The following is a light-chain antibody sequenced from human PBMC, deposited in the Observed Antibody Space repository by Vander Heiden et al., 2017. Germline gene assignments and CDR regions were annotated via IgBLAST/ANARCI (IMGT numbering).Light chain of an antibody. CDR1: QSVITS. V-gene: IGKV1-5*03. J-gene: IGKJ2*01. CDR3: QQEDSNSPT. CDR2: ETS. Sequence: DIQMTQFPSTLSASVGDRVTLTCRASQSVITSLAWYQHRPGKAPNLLIYETSDLQTGVPSRFSGSASATDFALSISILHPDDFTTYYCQQEDSNSPTFGQGTKMEIK.